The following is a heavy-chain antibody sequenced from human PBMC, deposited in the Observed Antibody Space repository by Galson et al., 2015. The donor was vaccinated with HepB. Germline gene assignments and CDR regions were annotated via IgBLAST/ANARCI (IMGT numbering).Heavy chain of an antibody. D-gene: IGHD2-15*01. J-gene: IGHJ3*02. Sequence: TLSLTCTVSGGSISSSSYYWGWIRQPPGKGLEWIGSIYYSGSTYYNPSLKSRVTISVDTSKNQFSLKLSSVTAADTAVYYCARHGGYCRGGSCYSYAFDIWGQGTMATVSS. CDR3: ARHGGYCRGGSCYSYAFDI. V-gene: IGHV4-39*01. CDR1: GGSISSSSYY. CDR2: IYYSGST.